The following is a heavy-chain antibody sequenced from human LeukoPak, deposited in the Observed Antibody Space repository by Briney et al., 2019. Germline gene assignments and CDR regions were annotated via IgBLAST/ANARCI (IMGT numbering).Heavy chain of an antibody. J-gene: IGHJ6*03. CDR3: ARAKRDYYDNSGYASYYYFMDV. V-gene: IGHV4-38-2*02. Sequence: SETLSLTCTVSGGSISSDWYWGWVRRPPGNGLEWIGAIYRNGDTYYNPSLKSRVTISHDTSKNQFSLRLNSVTAADTAVYYCARAKRDYYDNSGYASYYYFMDVWGKGTTVTVSS. CDR2: IYRNGDT. CDR1: GGSISSDWY. D-gene: IGHD3-22*01.